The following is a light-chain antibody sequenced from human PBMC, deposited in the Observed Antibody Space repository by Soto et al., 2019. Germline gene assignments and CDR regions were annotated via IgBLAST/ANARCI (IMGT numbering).Light chain of an antibody. V-gene: IGLV2-14*01. J-gene: IGLJ2*01. CDR3: SSYTSRSIPVV. CDR1: SSDVGAYNY. CDR2: DVS. Sequence: QSALTQPASVSGSPGQSITISCTGTSSDVGAYNYVSWYQQHPGKAPKLVIYDVSNRPSGVSSRFSGSKSGNTASLTISGLQAEDEADYYCSSYTSRSIPVVFGGGTKLT.